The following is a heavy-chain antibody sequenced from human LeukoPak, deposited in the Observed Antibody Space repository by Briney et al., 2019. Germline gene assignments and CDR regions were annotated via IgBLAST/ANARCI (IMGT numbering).Heavy chain of an antibody. CDR2: IWYDGSNK. Sequence: GRSLRLSCAASGFTFSSYGMHWVRQAPGKGLEWVAVIWYDGSNKYYADSVKGRFTISRDNSKNTLYLQTDSLRAEDTAVYYCAKAEDSSSIYYYYYMDVWGKGTTVTVSS. CDR3: AKAEDSSSIYYYYYMDV. V-gene: IGHV3-33*06. D-gene: IGHD6-6*01. J-gene: IGHJ6*03. CDR1: GFTFSSYG.